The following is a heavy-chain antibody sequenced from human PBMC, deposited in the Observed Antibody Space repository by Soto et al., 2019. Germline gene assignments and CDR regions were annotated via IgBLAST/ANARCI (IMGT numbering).Heavy chain of an antibody. J-gene: IGHJ5*02. V-gene: IGHV4-39*01. CDR1: GGSISSSSYY. D-gene: IGHD3-10*01. Sequence: QLQLQESGPGLVKPSETLSLTCTVSGGSISSSSYYWGWIRQPPGKGLEWIGSIYYSGSTYYNPSLKSRVTISVDTSKNQFSLKLSSVTAADTAVYYCASYFMVRGVTRYNWFDPWGQGTLVTVSS. CDR3: ASYFMVRGVTRYNWFDP. CDR2: IYYSGST.